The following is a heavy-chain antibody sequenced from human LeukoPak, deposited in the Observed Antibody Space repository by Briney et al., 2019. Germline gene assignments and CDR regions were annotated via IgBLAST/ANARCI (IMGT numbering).Heavy chain of an antibody. D-gene: IGHD6-13*01. Sequence: SETLSLTCAVYGGSFSGDYWSWIRQPLGKGLEWIGEINHSGSTNYNPSLKSRVTISVDPYKDQFSLKLSSVTAADTAVYYCARGRRAAADPFRNYYYGMDVWGQGTTVTVSS. CDR1: GGSFSGDY. CDR3: ARGRRAAADPFRNYYYGMDV. CDR2: INHSGST. J-gene: IGHJ6*02. V-gene: IGHV4-34*01.